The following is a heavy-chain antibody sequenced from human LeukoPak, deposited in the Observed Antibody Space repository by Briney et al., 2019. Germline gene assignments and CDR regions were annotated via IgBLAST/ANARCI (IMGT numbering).Heavy chain of an antibody. CDR2: INPNSGGT. V-gene: IGHV1-2*02. D-gene: IGHD2-21*01. CDR3: ARDKYCGGDCYYGMDV. CDR1: GYTFTGYY. Sequence: GASVKVSCKASGYTFTGYYMHWVRQAPGQGLEWMGWINPNSGGTNYAQKFQGRVTMTRDTSISTACMELSRLRSDDTAVYYCARDKYCGGDCYYGMDVWGQGTTVTVSS. J-gene: IGHJ6*02.